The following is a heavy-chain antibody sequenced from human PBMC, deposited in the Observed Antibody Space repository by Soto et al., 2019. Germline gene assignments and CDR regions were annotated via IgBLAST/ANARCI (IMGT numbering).Heavy chain of an antibody. J-gene: IGHJ6*02. CDR2: ISYDGSNK. V-gene: IGHV3-30-3*01. Sequence: GGSLRLSCAASGFTFSSYAMHWVRQAPGKGLEWVAVISYDGSNKYYADSVKGRFTISRDNSKNTLYLQMNSLRAEDAAVYYCARDWYNWNDGSYYGMDVWGQGTTVTVSS. CDR3: ARDWYNWNDGSYYGMDV. CDR1: GFTFSSYA. D-gene: IGHD1-20*01.